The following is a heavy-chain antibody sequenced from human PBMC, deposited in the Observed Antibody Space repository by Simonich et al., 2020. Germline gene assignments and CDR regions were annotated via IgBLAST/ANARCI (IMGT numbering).Heavy chain of an antibody. Sequence: GGGLVKPGGSLRLSCAASGFTFSSYSMNWVRQAPGKGLEWVSSISSSSSYIYYADSVKGRFTISRDNAKNSLYLQMNSLRAEDTAVYYCVRDTSYYGSGSYYFDYWGQGTLVTVSS. D-gene: IGHD3-10*01. CDR1: GFTFSSYS. CDR3: VRDTSYYGSGSYYFDY. CDR2: ISSSSSYI. J-gene: IGHJ4*02. V-gene: IGHV3-21*01.